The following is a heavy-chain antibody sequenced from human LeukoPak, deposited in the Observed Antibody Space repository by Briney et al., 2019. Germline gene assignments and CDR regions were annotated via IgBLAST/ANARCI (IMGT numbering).Heavy chain of an antibody. Sequence: GGSLRLSCAASGFTFSNYGMNWVRQAPGKGLEWVSVISGSGGWTYHADSVKGRFTISRDNAKNSLYLQMNSLNTEDTAVYFCTTALRWVQSPFNYWGQGTLVTVSS. J-gene: IGHJ4*02. CDR1: GFTFSNYG. CDR2: ISGSGGWT. V-gene: IGHV3-23*01. D-gene: IGHD5-24*01. CDR3: TTALRWVQSPFNY.